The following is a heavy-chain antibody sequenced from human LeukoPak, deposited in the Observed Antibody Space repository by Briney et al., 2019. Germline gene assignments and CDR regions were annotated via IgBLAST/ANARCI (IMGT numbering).Heavy chain of an antibody. V-gene: IGHV3-21*01. CDR2: ICSGSSAI. CDR1: GFTFTTYS. J-gene: IGHJ4*02. D-gene: IGHD4-17*01. Sequence: GGSLRLSCEASGFTFTTYSMTWVRQAPGKGLEWVSIICSGSSAIFSADALKGRFTIARDDAKNILYLDLNSLRAEATAVYYCARGHTAVTRHFDFWGQGTLVTVSS. CDR3: ARGHTAVTRHFDF.